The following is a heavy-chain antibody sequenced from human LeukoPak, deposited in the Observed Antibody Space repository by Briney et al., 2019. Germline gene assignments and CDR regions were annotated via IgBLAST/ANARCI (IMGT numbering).Heavy chain of an antibody. CDR2: ISYDGSNK. V-gene: IGHV3-30-3*01. CDR1: GFTFSNYA. Sequence: PGRSLRLSCAASGFTFSNYAMHWVRQAPGKGLEWVAVISYDGSNKYYADSVKGRFTISRDNSNNTPYLQMNSLRAEDTAVYYCARRIKQQLDYWGQGTLVTVSS. J-gene: IGHJ4*02. D-gene: IGHD6-13*01. CDR3: ARRIKQQLDY.